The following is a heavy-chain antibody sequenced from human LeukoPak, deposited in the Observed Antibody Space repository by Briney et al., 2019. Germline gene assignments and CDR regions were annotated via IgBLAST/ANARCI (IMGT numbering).Heavy chain of an antibody. CDR2: IKQDGSEK. Sequence: GGSLRLSCAASGFTFSTYWMSWVRQAPGRGLEWVANIKQDGSEKHYVDSVKGRFTTSRDNAKNSLYLQMNSLRAEDTAVYFCARLRAFDVWGQGTMVTVSS. CDR1: GFTFSTYW. V-gene: IGHV3-7*05. J-gene: IGHJ3*01. CDR3: ARLRAFDV.